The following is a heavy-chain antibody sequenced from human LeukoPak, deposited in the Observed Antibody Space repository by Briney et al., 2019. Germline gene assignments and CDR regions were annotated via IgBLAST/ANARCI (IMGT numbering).Heavy chain of an antibody. V-gene: IGHV5-51*01. CDR2: IFPGDSDT. Sequence: GESLKISCKGSGYSFTSYWIGWVRQMPGKGLEWMGIIFPGDSDTRYNPSFQGRVTISVDKSISTAYLQWSSLKASDTAMYYCARQRGYSGSDYFDYWGQGTLVTVSS. CDR3: ARQRGYSGSDYFDY. J-gene: IGHJ4*02. D-gene: IGHD1-26*01. CDR1: GYSFTSYW.